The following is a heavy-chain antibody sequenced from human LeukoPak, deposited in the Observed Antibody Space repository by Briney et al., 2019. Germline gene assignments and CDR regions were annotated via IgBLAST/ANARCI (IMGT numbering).Heavy chain of an antibody. V-gene: IGHV1-18*01. J-gene: IGHJ4*02. CDR1: GYTFTSYG. CDR3: ARTIPPLHHGGY. D-gene: IGHD2-15*01. Sequence: ASVKVSCTASGYTFTSYGISWVRQAPGQGLEWMGWISAYNGNTNYAQKLQGRVAMTTDTSTSTAYMELRSLRSDDTAVYYCARTIPPLHHGGYWGQGTLVTVSS. CDR2: ISAYNGNT.